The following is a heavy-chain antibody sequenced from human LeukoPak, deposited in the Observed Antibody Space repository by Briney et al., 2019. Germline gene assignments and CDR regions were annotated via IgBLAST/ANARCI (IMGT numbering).Heavy chain of an antibody. CDR1: GFTVSAYA. J-gene: IGHJ5*02. V-gene: IGHV3-53*01. CDR2: IYDDNT. D-gene: IGHD2-15*01. CDR3: ARVVVAAEYNWFDP. Sequence: GGSLRLSCAASGFTVSAYAMAWVRQAPGKGLEWVSTIYDDNTYYADSVKGRFAISTDNSKNTLYLQMNSLRAEDTAVYYCARVVVAAEYNWFDPWGQGTLVTVSS.